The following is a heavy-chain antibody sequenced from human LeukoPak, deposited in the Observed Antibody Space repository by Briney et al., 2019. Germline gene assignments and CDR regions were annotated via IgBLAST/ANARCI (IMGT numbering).Heavy chain of an antibody. Sequence: ASVKVSCKASGYTFTSYGISWVRQAPGQGLEWMGWISAYNGNTNYAQKLQGRVTMTTDTSTSTAYMELRSLRSDDTAVYYCARGRSSSAPVDYYYYMDVWGKGTTVTVSS. CDR3: ARGRSSSAPVDYYYYMDV. D-gene: IGHD6-6*01. CDR1: GYTFTSYG. J-gene: IGHJ6*03. V-gene: IGHV1-18*01. CDR2: ISAYNGNT.